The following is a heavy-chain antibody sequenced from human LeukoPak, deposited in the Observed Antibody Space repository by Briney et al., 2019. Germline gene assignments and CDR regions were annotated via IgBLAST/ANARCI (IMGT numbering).Heavy chain of an antibody. J-gene: IGHJ4*02. V-gene: IGHV4-59*01. CDR3: AASPYYGSGSYYEAPFDY. D-gene: IGHD3-10*01. CDR1: GGSISSYY. CDR2: IYYIGST. Sequence: SETLSLTCTVSGGSISSYYWSWFRQPPGKGLEWIGYIYYIGSTNYNPSLKSRVTISVDTSKNQFSLKLSSVTAADTAMYYCAASPYYGSGSYYEAPFDYWGQGTLVTVSS.